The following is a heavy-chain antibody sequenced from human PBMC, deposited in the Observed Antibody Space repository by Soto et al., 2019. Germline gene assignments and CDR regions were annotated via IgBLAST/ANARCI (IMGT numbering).Heavy chain of an antibody. D-gene: IGHD6-13*01. Sequence: LRLSCAASGFTFSKYSVNWVRQAPGKGLEWVSSISSRSTYIFYADSVKGRFTISRDNAKNSLYLQMNSLRAEDTGVYYCARPRLPAAGDYYYYYGMDVWGQGTTVTVSS. J-gene: IGHJ6*02. V-gene: IGHV3-21*01. CDR1: GFTFSKYS. CDR2: ISSRSTYI. CDR3: ARPRLPAAGDYYYYYGMDV.